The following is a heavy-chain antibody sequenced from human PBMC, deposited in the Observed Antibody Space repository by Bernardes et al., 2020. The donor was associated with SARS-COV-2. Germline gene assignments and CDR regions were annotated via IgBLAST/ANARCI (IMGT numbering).Heavy chain of an antibody. CDR2: INHSGST. V-gene: IGHV4-34*01. Sequence: SETLSLTCAVYGGSFSGYYWSWIRQPTGKGLEWIGEINHSGSTNYNPSLKSRVTISVDTSKNQFSLKLSSVTAADTAVYYCAGDFSGSYSDYYGMDVWGQGTTV. J-gene: IGHJ6*02. CDR1: GGSFSGYY. CDR3: AGDFSGSYSDYYGMDV. D-gene: IGHD1-26*01.